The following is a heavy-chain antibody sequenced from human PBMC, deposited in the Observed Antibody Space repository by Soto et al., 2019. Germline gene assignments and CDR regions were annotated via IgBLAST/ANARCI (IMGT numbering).Heavy chain of an antibody. J-gene: IGHJ4*02. V-gene: IGHV4-59*08. CDR1: GGSISNYY. D-gene: IGHD6-13*01. CDR2: IYYSGST. CDR3: ARHAPLAASGTVFDY. Sequence: QVQLQESGPGLVKPSETLSLTCTVSGGSISNYYWSWIRQPPGKGLEGIGYIYYSGSTRYNPALKTRVTTSVPSSQNQFSRKLSPGTAADTAVYYCARHAPLAASGTVFDYWGQGTLVTVSS.